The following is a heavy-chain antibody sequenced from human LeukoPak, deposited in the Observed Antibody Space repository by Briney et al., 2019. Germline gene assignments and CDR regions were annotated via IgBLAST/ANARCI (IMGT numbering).Heavy chain of an antibody. CDR3: AKAPKYYYDSSGLFDY. Sequence: PGGFLRLSCAASGFTFSSYWVSWVRQAPGKGLEWVSAISGSGGSTYYADSVKGRFTISRDNSKNTLYLQMNSLRAEDTAVYYCAKAPKYYYDSSGLFDYWGQGTLVTVSS. V-gene: IGHV3-23*01. D-gene: IGHD3-22*01. J-gene: IGHJ4*02. CDR1: GFTFSSYW. CDR2: ISGSGGST.